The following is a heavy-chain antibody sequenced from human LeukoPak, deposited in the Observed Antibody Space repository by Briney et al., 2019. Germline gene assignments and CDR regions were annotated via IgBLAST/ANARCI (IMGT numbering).Heavy chain of an antibody. Sequence: SETLSLTCTVSGGSISSSSYYWGWIRQPPGKGLEWIGSIYYSGSTYYNLSLKSRVTISVDTSKNQFSLKLSSVTAADTAVYYCASLGYCSSTSCYTTICSGGSCTTVDAFDIWGQGTMVTVSS. D-gene: IGHD2-2*02. J-gene: IGHJ3*02. CDR3: ASLGYCSSTSCYTTICSGGSCTTVDAFDI. V-gene: IGHV4-39*01. CDR2: IYYSGST. CDR1: GGSISSSSYY.